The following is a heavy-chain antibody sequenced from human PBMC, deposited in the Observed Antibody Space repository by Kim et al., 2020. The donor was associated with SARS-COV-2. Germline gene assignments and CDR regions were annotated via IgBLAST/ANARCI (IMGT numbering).Heavy chain of an antibody. CDR3: ARDDSSSSSVDY. CDR1: GFTFSSYA. D-gene: IGHD6-6*01. CDR2: ISYDGSNK. Sequence: GGSLRLSCAASGFTFSSYAMHWVRQAPGKGLEWVAVISYDGSNKYYADSVKGRFTISRDNSKNTLYLQMNSLRAEDTAVYYCARDDSSSSSVDYWGQGTLVPVSS. V-gene: IGHV3-30-3*01. J-gene: IGHJ4*02.